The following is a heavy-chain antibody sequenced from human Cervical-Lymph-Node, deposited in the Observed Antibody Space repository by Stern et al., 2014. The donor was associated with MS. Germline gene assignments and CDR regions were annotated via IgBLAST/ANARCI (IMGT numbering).Heavy chain of an antibody. CDR3: ASRVFSSGHVFDS. CDR1: GGSISSTNW. CDR2: IYHRGST. J-gene: IGHJ4*02. Sequence: QVQLQESGPGLVKPSGSLSLSCAVSGGSISSTNWRTWGRQPPGKGLEWVWDIYHRGSTNYKPSLKGRVTITGDHSKNTFYLQLTSVSSADTAVYYCASRVFSSGHVFDSWGQGTLVTVSS. D-gene: IGHD6-19*01. V-gene: IGHV4-4*02.